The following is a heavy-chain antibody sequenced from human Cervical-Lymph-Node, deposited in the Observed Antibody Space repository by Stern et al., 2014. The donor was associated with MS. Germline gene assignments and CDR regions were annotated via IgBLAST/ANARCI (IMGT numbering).Heavy chain of an antibody. Sequence: QVQLQESGPGLVKPSQTLSLTCSVSGGSISSGSFYWRWIRQHPGKGLEWIAYIHFSGNTYYNSSLKSRVHLSADTSKNQFSLELSSVTAADTAVYYCARLSSDAFDIWGQGTLVTVSS. CDR2: IHFSGNT. J-gene: IGHJ3*02. CDR3: ARLSSDAFDI. V-gene: IGHV4-31*03. CDR1: GGSISSGSFY.